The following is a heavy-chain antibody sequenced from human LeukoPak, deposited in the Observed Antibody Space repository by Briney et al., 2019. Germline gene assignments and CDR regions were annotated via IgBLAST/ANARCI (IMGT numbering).Heavy chain of an antibody. CDR1: GFTFSSYG. J-gene: IGHJ4*02. Sequence: PGRSLRLSCAASGFTFSSYGMHWVRQAPGKGLEWVAVISYDGSNKYYADSVKGRFTISRDNSKNTLYLQMNSLRAEDTAVYYCAKDGAAVKPYYFAYWGQGTLVTVSS. CDR2: ISYDGSNK. D-gene: IGHD6-13*01. CDR3: AKDGAAVKPYYFAY. V-gene: IGHV3-30*18.